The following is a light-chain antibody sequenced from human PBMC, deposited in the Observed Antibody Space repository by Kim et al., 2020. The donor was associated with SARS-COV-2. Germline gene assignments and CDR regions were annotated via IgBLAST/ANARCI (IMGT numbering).Light chain of an antibody. CDR1: QSINTR. CDR2: KAS. Sequence: ASVGDRITITCRASQSINTRLAWFQQKPGKAPKVLISKASSLESGVPSRFSGSGSGTEFTLTISSLQPDDFATYYCQRYDTYSKTFGQGTKVDIK. J-gene: IGKJ1*01. CDR3: QRYDTYSKT. V-gene: IGKV1-5*03.